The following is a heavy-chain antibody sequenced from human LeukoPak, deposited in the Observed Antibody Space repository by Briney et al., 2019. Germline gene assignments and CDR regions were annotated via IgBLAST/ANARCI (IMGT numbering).Heavy chain of an antibody. J-gene: IGHJ6*03. CDR1: GFTFSSYS. CDR2: ISSSSSYI. Sequence: PGGSLRLSCAASGFTFSSYSMNWVRQAPGKGLEWVSSISSSSSYIYYADSVKGRFTISRDNTKNSLYLQMNSLRAEDTAVYYCASGERATPMDVWGKGTTVTVSS. CDR3: ASGERATPMDV. V-gene: IGHV3-21*01. D-gene: IGHD1-1*01.